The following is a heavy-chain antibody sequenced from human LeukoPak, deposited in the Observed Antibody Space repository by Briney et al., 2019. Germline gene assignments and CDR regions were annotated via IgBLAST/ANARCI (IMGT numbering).Heavy chain of an antibody. Sequence: SVKVSCKASGGTFSSYAISWVRQAAGQGPEWMGGIIPIFGTASYAQKFQGRVTITTDESTSTAYMELSSLRSEDTAVYYCARYDDLGAFDIWGQGTMVTVSS. V-gene: IGHV1-69*05. CDR2: IIPIFGTA. CDR1: GGTFSSYA. D-gene: IGHD3-3*01. CDR3: ARYDDLGAFDI. J-gene: IGHJ3*02.